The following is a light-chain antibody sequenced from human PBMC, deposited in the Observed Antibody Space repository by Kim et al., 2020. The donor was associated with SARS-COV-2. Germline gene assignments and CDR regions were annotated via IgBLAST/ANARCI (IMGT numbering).Light chain of an antibody. CDR3: QQYGTSLRT. Sequence: EIVLTQSPGTLSLSPGERATLSCRASQSVTSSYLAWYQQKPGQPPRVLIYGASNRATGIPDRFSGSGSGTDFTLTISRLESEDLAVYYCQQYGTSLRTFGQGTIVDIK. CDR1: QSVTSSY. CDR2: GAS. V-gene: IGKV3-20*01. J-gene: IGKJ1*01.